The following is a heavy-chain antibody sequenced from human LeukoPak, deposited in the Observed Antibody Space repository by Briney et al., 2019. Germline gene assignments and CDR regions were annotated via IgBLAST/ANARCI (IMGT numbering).Heavy chain of an antibody. D-gene: IGHD3-10*01. CDR2: IIPIFGTA. Sequence: SLKVSCKASGGTFSSYAISWVRQAPGQGLEWIGEIIPIFGTANYAQKFQGRVTITADESKSTAYMELSSLRSEDTAVYYCARGESYGSGSYYPYYYYYGMDVWGKGTTVTVSS. CDR1: GGTFSSYA. V-gene: IGHV1-69*13. CDR3: ARGESYGSGSYYPYYYYYGMDV. J-gene: IGHJ6*04.